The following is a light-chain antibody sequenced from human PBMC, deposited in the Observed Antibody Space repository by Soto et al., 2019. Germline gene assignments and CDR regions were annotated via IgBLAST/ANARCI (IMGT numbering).Light chain of an antibody. J-gene: IGLJ2*01. CDR2: RSD. Sequence: QSVLTQPPSASGTPGQRVTISCSGSSSNIGSNHVYWYQQFPGMAPKLLMYRSDQRPTGVPDRFSGSRSGTSASLAISGLRSDDEAGYYCSARDDILSGVVFGGGTKVTVL. V-gene: IGLV1-47*01. CDR1: SSNIGSNH. CDR3: SARDDILSGVV.